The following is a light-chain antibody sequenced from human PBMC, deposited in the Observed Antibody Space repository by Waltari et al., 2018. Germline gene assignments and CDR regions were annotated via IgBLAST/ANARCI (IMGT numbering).Light chain of an antibody. J-gene: IGLJ3*02. CDR2: NNN. V-gene: IGLV1-44*01. Sequence: QSVLTQPPSASGTPGQWVTISCSGSSPNLGSNTVTWYQQFPGTAPKLLLYNNNQRPSGVPDRFSGSKSGTSASLAISGLQSEDEADYYCAAWDGSLNGWVFGGGTKLTVL. CDR3: AAWDGSLNGWV. CDR1: SPNLGSNT.